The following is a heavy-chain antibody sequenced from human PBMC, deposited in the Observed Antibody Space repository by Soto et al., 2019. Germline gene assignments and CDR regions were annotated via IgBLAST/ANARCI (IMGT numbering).Heavy chain of an antibody. J-gene: IGHJ6*02. CDR2: IYTSGST. CDR1: GGSISSYY. CDR3: ARDQGDFGVVMAVLARDYYGMDV. D-gene: IGHD3-3*01. Sequence: PSETLSLTCTVSGGSISSYYWSWIRQPAGKGLEWIGRIYTSGSTNYNPSLKSRVTMSVDTSKNQFSLKLSSVTAADTAVYYCARDQGDFGVVMAVLARDYYGMDVWGQGTTVTVSS. V-gene: IGHV4-4*07.